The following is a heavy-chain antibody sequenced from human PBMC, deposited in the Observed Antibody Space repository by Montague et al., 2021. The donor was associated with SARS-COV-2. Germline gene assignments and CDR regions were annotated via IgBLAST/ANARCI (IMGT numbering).Heavy chain of an antibody. CDR3: ARVGAYGDYPTPPTFDY. Sequence: SETLSLTCTVSGGSISSYYWSWIRQPPGKGLEWIGYIYYGGSTNYNPSLKSRVTISVDTSKNQFSLKLSSVTAADTAVYYCARVGAYGDYPTPPTFDYWGQGTLVTVSS. V-gene: IGHV4-59*01. CDR1: GGSISSYY. D-gene: IGHD4-17*01. J-gene: IGHJ4*02. CDR2: IYYGGST.